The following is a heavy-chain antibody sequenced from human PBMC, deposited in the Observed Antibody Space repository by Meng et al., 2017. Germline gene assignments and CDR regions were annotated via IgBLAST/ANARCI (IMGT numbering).Heavy chain of an antibody. CDR3: AAIPSITFGGVIVNFDY. CDR1: GFTFTSSS. Sequence: SVKVSCNASGFTFTSSSVQWLRQARGQRLEWIGWIVVGSGNTNYAQKFQERVTITREMSTSTAYMEQSSLRYEDTAVYYCAAIPSITFGGVIVNFDYWGQGTLVTVSS. CDR2: IVVGSGNT. J-gene: IGHJ4*02. V-gene: IGHV1-58*01. D-gene: IGHD3-16*02.